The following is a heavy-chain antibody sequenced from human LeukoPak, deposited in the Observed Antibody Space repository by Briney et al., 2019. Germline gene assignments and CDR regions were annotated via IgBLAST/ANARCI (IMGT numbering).Heavy chain of an antibody. D-gene: IGHD2-8*01. Sequence: GASVKVSCKASGYTFTAHYIHWVRQTPGQGLEVMGLIDPNKGDTNYAQKFLGRVTMTGDTSISTVYMELNSLTSDDTALYYCARGAMYAFDYWGQGTLVTVS. V-gene: IGHV1-2*06. J-gene: IGHJ4*02. CDR3: ARGAMYAFDY. CDR2: IDPNKGDT. CDR1: GYTFTAHY.